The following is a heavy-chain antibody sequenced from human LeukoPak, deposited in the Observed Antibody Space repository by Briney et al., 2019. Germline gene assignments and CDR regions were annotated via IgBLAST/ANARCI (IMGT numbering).Heavy chain of an antibody. CDR1: GYTFTGYY. J-gene: IGHJ4*02. D-gene: IGHD6-19*01. CDR3: ARDLRADSSGWYGGDY. V-gene: IGHV1-2*02. Sequence: GASVKVSCKASGYTFTGYYMHWVRQAPGQGLEWMGWINPNSGGTNYAQKFQGRVTMTRDTSISTAYMELSRLRSDDTAVYYCARDLRADSSGWYGGDYWGQGTLVTVSS. CDR2: INPNSGGT.